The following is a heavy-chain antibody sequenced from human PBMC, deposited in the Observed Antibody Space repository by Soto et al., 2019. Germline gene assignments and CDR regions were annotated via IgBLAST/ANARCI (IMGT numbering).Heavy chain of an antibody. V-gene: IGHV1-69*02. Sequence: QVQLVQSGAEVKKPGSSVKVSCKASGGTFSSYTISWVRQAPGQGLEWMGRIIPILGIANYAQKFQGRVTITAEQSTSTAYMEVSSLRSGDTAVYYCATYGDYGHGVFDYWGQGTLVTVSS. D-gene: IGHD4-17*01. CDR3: ATYGDYGHGVFDY. J-gene: IGHJ4*02. CDR1: GGTFSSYT. CDR2: IIPILGIA.